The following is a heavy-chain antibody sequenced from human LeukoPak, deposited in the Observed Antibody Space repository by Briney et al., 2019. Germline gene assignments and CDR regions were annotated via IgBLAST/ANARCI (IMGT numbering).Heavy chain of an antibody. V-gene: IGHV1-24*01. CDR3: ATESTDYYYYGMDV. Sequence: ASVKVSCKVSGYTLTELSMHWVRQAPGKGLEWMGGFDPEDGETIYAQKFQGRVTMTEDTSTDTAYMELSSLRSEDTAVYYCATESTDYYYYGMDVWGQGTTVTVPS. J-gene: IGHJ6*02. D-gene: IGHD1-14*01. CDR1: GYTLTELS. CDR2: FDPEDGET.